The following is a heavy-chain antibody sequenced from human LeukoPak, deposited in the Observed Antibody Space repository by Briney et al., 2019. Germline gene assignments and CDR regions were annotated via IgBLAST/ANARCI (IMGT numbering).Heavy chain of an antibody. CDR1: GFTFSDYN. CDR2: ISSGSSYR. Sequence: GGSLRLSCAASGFTFSDYNLDWVRLAPGKGLEWVSSISSGSSYRYYADSVKGRFTISRDNANNSLYLQMNRLRAEDTAVYFCARLDLGGYSYGYNFGWGQGTLVAVSS. J-gene: IGHJ4*02. CDR3: ARLDLGGYSYGYNFG. D-gene: IGHD5-18*01. V-gene: IGHV3-21*01.